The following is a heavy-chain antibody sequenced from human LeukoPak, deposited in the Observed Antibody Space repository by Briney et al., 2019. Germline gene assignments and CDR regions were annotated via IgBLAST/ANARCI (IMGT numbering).Heavy chain of an antibody. CDR3: ARSGYSSGDYFDY. CDR1: EFTVSNYV. D-gene: IGHD6-19*01. V-gene: IGHV3-21*01. J-gene: IGHJ4*02. CDR2: ISSSSSYI. Sequence: PGGSLRLSCAASEFTVSNYVMSWVRQAPGKGLEWVSSISSSSSYIYYADSVKGRFTISRDNAKNSLYLQMNSLRAEDTAVYYCARSGYSSGDYFDYWGQGTLVTVSS.